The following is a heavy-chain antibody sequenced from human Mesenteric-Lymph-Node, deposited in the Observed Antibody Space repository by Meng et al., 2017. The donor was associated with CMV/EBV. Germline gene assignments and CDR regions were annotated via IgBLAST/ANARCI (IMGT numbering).Heavy chain of an antibody. J-gene: IGHJ5*02. Sequence: GESLKISCAASGFRFSDYYMSWIRQAPGKGLEWVGRTRNKANSYTTEYAASVKGRFIIPRDDSKNSLYLQMNSLKTEDTAVYYCARVDGAGWFDPWGQGTLVTVSS. V-gene: IGHV3-72*01. CDR3: ARVDGAGWFDP. D-gene: IGHD3-10*01. CDR2: TRNKANSYTT. CDR1: GFRFSDYY.